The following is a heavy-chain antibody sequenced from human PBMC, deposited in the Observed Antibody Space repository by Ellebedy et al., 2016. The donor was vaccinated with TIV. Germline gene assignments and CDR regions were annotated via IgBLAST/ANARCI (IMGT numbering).Heavy chain of an antibody. CDR2: MRPNSGNR. CDR1: GGTFSSYA. J-gene: IGHJ4*02. Sequence: ASVKVSCKASGGTFSSYAINWVRQATGQGLEWMGWMRPNSGNRGYAQRFQDRVTMTRDTSISTAYMELSDLMSEDTAIYYCARSYSSNWYHIDYWGQGTLVTVSS. D-gene: IGHD6-13*01. CDR3: ARSYSSNWYHIDY. V-gene: IGHV1-8*02.